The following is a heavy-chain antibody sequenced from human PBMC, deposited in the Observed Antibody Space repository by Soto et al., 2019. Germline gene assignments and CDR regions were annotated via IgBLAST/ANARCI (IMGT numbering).Heavy chain of an antibody. CDR1: GGSISSYD. V-gene: IGHV4-59*01. D-gene: IGHD3-3*01. Sequence: SETLSLTCTVSGGSISSYDWSWIRQPPGEGLEWIGYIYYSGSTNYNPSLKSRVTISVDTCKNQFSLKLSSVTAADTAVYYCAREHGKYYDFWSGYQDPELFMDVWGKGTTVPSP. J-gene: IGHJ6*03. CDR3: AREHGKYYDFWSGYQDPELFMDV. CDR2: IYYSGST.